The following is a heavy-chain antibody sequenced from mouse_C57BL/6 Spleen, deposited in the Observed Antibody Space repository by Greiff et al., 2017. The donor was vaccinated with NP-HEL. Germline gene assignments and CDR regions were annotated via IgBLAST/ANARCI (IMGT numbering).Heavy chain of an antibody. V-gene: IGHV3-1*01. D-gene: IGHD2-12*01. Sequence: EVQLQESGPGMVKPSQSLSLTCTVTGYSITSGYDWHWIRHFPGNKLEWMGYISYSGSTNYNPSLKSRISITHDTSKNHFFLKLNSVTTEDTATYYCARRRNHSAYFDVWGTGTTVTVSS. CDR1: GYSITSGYD. CDR3: ARRRNHSAYFDV. J-gene: IGHJ1*03. CDR2: ISYSGST.